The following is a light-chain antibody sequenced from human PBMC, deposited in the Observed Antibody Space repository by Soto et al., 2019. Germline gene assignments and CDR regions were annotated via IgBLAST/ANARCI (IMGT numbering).Light chain of an antibody. J-gene: IGKJ1*01. CDR1: QSISRY. Sequence: DIQMTQSPSSLSASVGDRVTITCRASQSISRYLNWYQQKPGKAPNLLIYVASSLQSGVPSRFSGSGSGIDFTLTISSLQPDDFAIYYCQQYNPYSRTFGQGTKVDIK. CDR3: QQYNPYSRT. CDR2: VAS. V-gene: IGKV1-39*01.